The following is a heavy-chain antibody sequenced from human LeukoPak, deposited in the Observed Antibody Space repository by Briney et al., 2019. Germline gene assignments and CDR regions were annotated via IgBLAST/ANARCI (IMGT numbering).Heavy chain of an antibody. D-gene: IGHD2-2*01. CDR1: GGSISSSDYY. CDR3: AREARFALPAVGSGDY. J-gene: IGHJ4*02. CDR2: IFYNGAT. Sequence: SETLSLTCSVSGGSISSSDYYWGWISQPPGKGLEWIGTIFYNGATKTNPSLSSRVTMSIDTSKNQFSLRLRSVTAADTAVYYCAREARFALPAVGSGDYWGQGTLVTLSS. V-gene: IGHV4-39*07.